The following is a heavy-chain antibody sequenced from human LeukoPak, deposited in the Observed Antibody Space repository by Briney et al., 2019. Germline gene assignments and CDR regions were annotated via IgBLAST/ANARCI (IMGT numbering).Heavy chain of an antibody. CDR1: GFTFSSYG. D-gene: IGHD3-22*01. CDR2: IRYDGNNK. V-gene: IGHV3-30*02. Sequence: GALRLSCAASGFTFSSYGMHWVRQAPGKGLEWVAFIRYDGNNKYYADSVKGRFTISRDNSTNTLYLQMNSLRAEDTAVYYCAKTMSPYYYDSSGFWGQGTLVTVSS. J-gene: IGHJ4*02. CDR3: AKTMSPYYYDSSGF.